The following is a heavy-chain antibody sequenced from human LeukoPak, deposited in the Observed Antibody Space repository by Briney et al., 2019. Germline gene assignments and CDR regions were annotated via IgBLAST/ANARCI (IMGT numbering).Heavy chain of an antibody. V-gene: IGHV1-69*10. CDR3: ARDGMVRGIIDYNGMDV. CDR2: IIPIRGIA. D-gene: IGHD3-10*01. J-gene: IGHJ6*02. Sequence: SVKVSCKASGGTLSNYAISWVRQAPGQGLEWMGGIIPIRGIADYAQKFTGRVTITEYISTSTVFMELSSLRSEDTAVFYCARDGMVRGIIDYNGMDVWGQGTTVTVSS. CDR1: GGTLSNYA.